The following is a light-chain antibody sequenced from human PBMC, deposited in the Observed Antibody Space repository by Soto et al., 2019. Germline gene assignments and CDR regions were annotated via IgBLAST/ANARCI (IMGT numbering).Light chain of an antibody. CDR1: SSDVGGYNY. CDR3: SSYTSSSTRVV. Sequence: QSVLTQPASVSGSPGQSITISCTGTSSDVGGYNYVSWYQQHPGKAPKLMIYEVSNRPSRVSNRFSGSKSGNTASLTISGLQAEDEADYYCSSYTSSSTRVVFGGGTKLTVL. V-gene: IGLV2-14*01. J-gene: IGLJ2*01. CDR2: EVS.